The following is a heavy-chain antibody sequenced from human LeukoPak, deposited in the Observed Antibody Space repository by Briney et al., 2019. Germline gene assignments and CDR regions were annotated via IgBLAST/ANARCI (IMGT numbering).Heavy chain of an antibody. CDR1: GGSINTDY. V-gene: IGHV4-59*01. CDR3: ARAPIGYTYGFALES. CDR2: IYYTGTT. D-gene: IGHD5-18*01. J-gene: IGHJ4*02. Sequence: PSETLSLTCTVSGGSINTDYWSWVRQSPGKGLEWIGYIYYTGTTNYNPSLKSRVAMSVDTSKTHFSLNLSSVTAADTAVYYCARAPIGYTYGFALESWSQGTLVTVSS.